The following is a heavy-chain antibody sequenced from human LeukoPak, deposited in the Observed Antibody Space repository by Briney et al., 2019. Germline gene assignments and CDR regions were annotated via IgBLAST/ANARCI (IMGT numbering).Heavy chain of an antibody. J-gene: IGHJ4*02. Sequence: SETLSLTCTVSGGSISSSSYYWGWIRQPPGKGLEWIGSVDHSGGTYYNPSLKSRVTISVDTSKNQFSLKLSSVTAADTAVYYCARDPVTVTTVYYFDYWGQGTLVTVSS. CDR3: ARDPVTVTTVYYFDY. CDR2: VDHSGGT. CDR1: GGSISSSSYY. V-gene: IGHV4-39*07. D-gene: IGHD4-17*01.